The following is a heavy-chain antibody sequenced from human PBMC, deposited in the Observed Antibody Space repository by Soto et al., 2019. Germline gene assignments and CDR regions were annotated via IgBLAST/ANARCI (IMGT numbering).Heavy chain of an antibody. J-gene: IGHJ4*02. CDR3: AKTQYSRGWYEDY. Sequence: EVQLLESGGGLVQPGGSLRLSCAASGFTFSSYAMSWVRQAPGKGLEWVSGITGSGGSTHYADSVKGRFTISRDNYKNTLYMQMNSLRAEDTAIDDCAKTQYSRGWYEDYWGQGTLVTVSS. CDR2: ITGSGGST. CDR1: GFTFSSYA. V-gene: IGHV3-23*01. D-gene: IGHD6-19*01.